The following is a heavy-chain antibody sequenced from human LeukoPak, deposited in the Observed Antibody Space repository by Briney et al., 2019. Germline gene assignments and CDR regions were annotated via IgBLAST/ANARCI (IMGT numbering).Heavy chain of an antibody. V-gene: IGHV4-59*12. J-gene: IGHJ4*02. CDR3: ARVSGTYDSMY. CDR1: GGSISSYY. D-gene: IGHD3-22*01. Sequence: SETLSLTCTVSGGSISSYYWSWIRQPPGKGLEWIGYIYYSGSTNYNPSLKSRVTISVDRSKNQFSLKLSSVTAADTAVYYCARVSGTYDSMYWGQGTLVTVSS. CDR2: IYYSGST.